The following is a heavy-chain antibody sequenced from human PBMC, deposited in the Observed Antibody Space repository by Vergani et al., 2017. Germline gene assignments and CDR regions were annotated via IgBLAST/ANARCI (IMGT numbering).Heavy chain of an antibody. D-gene: IGHD1-1*01. CDR1: GYTFTSYD. V-gene: IGHV1-8*01. J-gene: IGHJ6*03. Sequence: QVQLVQSGAEVKQPGASVKVSCKASGYTFTSYDINWVRQATGQGLEWMGWMSPNSGKTGYAQKFQGRVTFTRNTSISTAYMEVSSLRSEDTAVYYCARGRVQSWRLSYYYYMGVWGKGTTVTVSS. CDR2: MSPNSGKT. CDR3: ARGRVQSWRLSYYYYMGV.